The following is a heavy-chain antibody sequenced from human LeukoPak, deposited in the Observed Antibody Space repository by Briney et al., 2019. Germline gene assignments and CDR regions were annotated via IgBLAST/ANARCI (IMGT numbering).Heavy chain of an antibody. D-gene: IGHD4-11*01. Sequence: GGSLRPSCAASGFTFSSYEMNWVRQAPGKGLEWVSYISSSGSTIYYADSVKGRFTISRDNAKNSLYLQMNSLRAEDTAVYYCARLTTVIGTTSRYNWFDPWGQGTLVTVSS. CDR1: GFTFSSYE. J-gene: IGHJ5*02. V-gene: IGHV3-48*03. CDR3: ARLTTVIGTTSRYNWFDP. CDR2: ISSSGSTI.